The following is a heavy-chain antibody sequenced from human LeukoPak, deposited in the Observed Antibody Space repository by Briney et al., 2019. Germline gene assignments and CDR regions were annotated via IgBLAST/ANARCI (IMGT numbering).Heavy chain of an antibody. CDR1: GFTFSSYW. CDR3: VNILFG. Sequence: GGSLRLSCAASGFTFSSYWMHWVRQVPGEGLVWVSRISSDGSTTTYADSVKGRFTISRENAKNTLYLQMNSLGAEDTAVYYCVNILFGWGQGTLVTVSS. D-gene: IGHD3-10*01. CDR2: ISSDGSTT. V-gene: IGHV3-74*01. J-gene: IGHJ4*02.